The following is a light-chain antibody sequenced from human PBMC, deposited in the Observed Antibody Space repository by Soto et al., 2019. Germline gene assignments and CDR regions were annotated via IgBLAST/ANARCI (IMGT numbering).Light chain of an antibody. Sequence: QSVLTQPRSVSGSPGQSVTTSCTGTSSDVGAYNYVSWYQQHPAKAPNLMIYDVSKRPSGVPDRFSGSKSGNTASLTISGLQAEDKGDYYCCSYTNSAYVFGTGTKVTVL. CDR3: CSYTNSAYV. J-gene: IGLJ1*01. CDR2: DVS. CDR1: SSDVGAYNY. V-gene: IGLV2-11*01.